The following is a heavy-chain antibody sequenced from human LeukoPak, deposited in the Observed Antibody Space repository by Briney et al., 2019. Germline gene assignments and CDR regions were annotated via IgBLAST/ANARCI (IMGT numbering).Heavy chain of an antibody. J-gene: IGHJ5*02. Sequence: GSSVKVSCKASGGTFSSYAISRVRQAPAQGLEWMGRVIPIFGTANYAQKFQGRVTITTDESTSAAYMELSSLRAEDTTVYYGARGPPCSGGSCYSGWWFDPWGQGRLVTVSS. V-gene: IGHV1-69*05. D-gene: IGHD2-15*01. CDR1: GGTFSSYA. CDR3: ARGPPCSGGSCYSGWWFDP. CDR2: VIPIFGTA.